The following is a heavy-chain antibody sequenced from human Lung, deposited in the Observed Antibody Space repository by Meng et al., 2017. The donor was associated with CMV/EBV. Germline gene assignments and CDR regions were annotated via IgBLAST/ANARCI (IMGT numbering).Heavy chain of an antibody. CDR1: GYTFTNYD. V-gene: IGHV1-8*01. Sequence: ASXXVSXKASGYTFTNYDINWVRQATGHGPEWMGWVNPNSGNTGYAQRFQGRVTMTRDTSTRTAYMELSSLRSDDTAVYYCARAWVLVTPVGGPPGVAPVVDHYGMDFXRQGXTVTVSS. D-gene: IGHD6-13*01. CDR2: VNPNSGNT. CDR3: ARAWVLVTPVGGPPGVAPVVDHYGMDF. J-gene: IGHJ6*02.